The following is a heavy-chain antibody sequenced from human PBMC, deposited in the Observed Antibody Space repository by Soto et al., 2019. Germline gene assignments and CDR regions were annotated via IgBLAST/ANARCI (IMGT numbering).Heavy chain of an antibody. CDR2: IYYSGST. CDR1: GGSVSSGSYY. V-gene: IGHV4-61*01. J-gene: IGHJ6*01. Sequence: SETLSLTCTVSGGSVSSGSYYWSWIRQPPGKGLEWIGYIYYSGSTNYNPSLKSRVTISVDTSKKQFSLKLSSVTAADTAVYYCAREFRNNYYYYGMDVWGQGTTVTVSS. CDR3: AREFRNNYYYYGMDV.